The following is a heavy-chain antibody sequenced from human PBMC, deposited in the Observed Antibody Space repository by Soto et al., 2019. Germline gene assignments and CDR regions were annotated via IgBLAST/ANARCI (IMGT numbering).Heavy chain of an antibody. J-gene: IGHJ4*02. V-gene: IGHV3-23*01. CDR1: GFTFSSYA. CDR2: ISGSGGST. Sequence: EVQLLESGGGLVQPGGSLRLSCAASGFTFSSYAMSWVRQAPGKGLEWVSAISGSGGSTYYADSVKGRFTISRDNSKNTMYLQMNSLRAEDTAVDYCAKEQVRGTVTTGGYWGQGTLVTVSS. CDR3: AKEQVRGTVTTGGY. D-gene: IGHD4-17*01.